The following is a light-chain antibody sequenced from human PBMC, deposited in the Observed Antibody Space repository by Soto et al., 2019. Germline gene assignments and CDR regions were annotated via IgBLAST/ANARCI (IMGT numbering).Light chain of an antibody. Sequence: EIVLTQSPATLSLSPGERATLSCRASQSVSSYLAWYQQKPGQAPRLLIYDASNRATGIPARFSGSGSGTDFTLTISSLEHEDFAVYYCHQRSNWLFTFGPGTKVDIK. CDR3: HQRSNWLFT. J-gene: IGKJ3*01. V-gene: IGKV3-11*01. CDR1: QSVSSY. CDR2: DAS.